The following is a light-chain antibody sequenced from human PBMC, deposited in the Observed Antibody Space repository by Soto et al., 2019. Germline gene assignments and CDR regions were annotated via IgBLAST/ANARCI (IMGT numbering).Light chain of an antibody. CDR3: QQSYSTPYT. CDR2: AAS. Sequence: DIQMTQSPSSLSASVGDRVTITCRASQSISSYLNWYQQKPGKAPKLLFYAASSLQSGVPLRFSGSGSGTDFTLTISSLQPEDFATYYCQQSYSTPYTFGQGTKLEIK. V-gene: IGKV1-39*01. CDR1: QSISSY. J-gene: IGKJ2*01.